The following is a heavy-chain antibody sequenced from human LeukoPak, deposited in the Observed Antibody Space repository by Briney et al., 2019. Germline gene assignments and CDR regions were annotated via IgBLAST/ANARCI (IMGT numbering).Heavy chain of an antibody. J-gene: IGHJ4*02. CDR1: GYTFTGYY. CDR2: INPNSGGT. V-gene: IGHV1-2*02. CDR3: ARAYAADYYYGSGSYYNDY. Sequence: GASVTVSCKASGYTFTGYYMHWVRQAPGQGLEWMGWINPNSGGTNYAQKFQGRVTMTRDTSISTAYMELSRLRSDDTAVYYCARAYAADYYYGSGSYYNDYWGQGTLVTVSS. D-gene: IGHD3-10*01.